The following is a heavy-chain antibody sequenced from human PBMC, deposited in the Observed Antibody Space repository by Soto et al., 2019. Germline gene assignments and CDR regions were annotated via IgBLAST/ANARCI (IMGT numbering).Heavy chain of an antibody. Sequence: SETLSLTCTVSGGSISSSSYYWGWIRQPPGKGLEWIGSIYYSGSTYYNPSLKSRVTISVDTSKNQFSLKLSSVTAADTAVYYCARLPYDFWSGFGYWGQGTLVTSPQ. CDR2: IYYSGST. J-gene: IGHJ4*02. D-gene: IGHD3-3*01. V-gene: IGHV4-39*01. CDR3: ARLPYDFWSGFGY. CDR1: GGSISSSSYY.